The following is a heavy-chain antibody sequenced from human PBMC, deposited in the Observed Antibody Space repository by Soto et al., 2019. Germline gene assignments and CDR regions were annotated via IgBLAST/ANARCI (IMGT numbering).Heavy chain of an antibody. CDR2: IIPIFGTA. CDR3: AREMNSRYYYYGMDV. J-gene: IGHJ6*02. CDR1: GCTFSSYA. Sequence: SVKVSCKASGCTFSSYAISWVRQAPGQGLEWMGGIIPIFGTANYAQKFQGRVTITADESTSTAYMELSSLRSEDTAVYYCAREMNSRYYYYGMDVWAKGPRSPSP. D-gene: IGHD6-13*01. V-gene: IGHV1-69*13.